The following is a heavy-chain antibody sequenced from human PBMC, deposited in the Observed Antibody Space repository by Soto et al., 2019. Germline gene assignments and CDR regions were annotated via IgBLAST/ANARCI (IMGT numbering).Heavy chain of an antibody. D-gene: IGHD1-1*01. CDR3: ARGQFPLRATLDILYYAMDD. V-gene: IGHV3-21*01. CDR2: ISASSRSV. CDR1: KFPFRSYT. J-gene: IGHJ6*02. Sequence: ELLVESGGGLVRPGESLRLSCGASKFPFRSYTLNWVRQAPGTGLEWVAYISASSRSVYYADSVKGRFTISRDNAKNSLFLEMNNLRAEDTAVYYCARGQFPLRATLDILYYAMDDWGQGTTVTVS.